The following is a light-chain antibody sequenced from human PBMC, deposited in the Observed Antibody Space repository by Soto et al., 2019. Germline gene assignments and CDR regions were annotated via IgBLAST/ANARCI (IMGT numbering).Light chain of an antibody. V-gene: IGKV3-20*01. CDR2: GAS. CDR1: QSVSSSY. CDR3: QQYGSSPPLT. Sequence: EIVLTQSPGTLSLSPGERATLSCRASQSVSSSYLAWYQQKPGQAPRRLIYGASSMATGIPDRFSGSGSGTDFTLTISRLEPEDFAVYYCQQYGSSPPLTFGGGTKVEIK. J-gene: IGKJ4*01.